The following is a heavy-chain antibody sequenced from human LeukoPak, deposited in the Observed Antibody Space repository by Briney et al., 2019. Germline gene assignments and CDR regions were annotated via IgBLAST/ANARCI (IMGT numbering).Heavy chain of an antibody. CDR2: SRNKPNSYTT. Sequence: GGSLRLSCSASGFTFSDHYMDWVRQPPGKGLEWVGRSRNKPNSYTTEYAASVKGRFTISRDDSKNSLYLQMNSLKTEDTAVYYCARVLTGTGGTFDIRGQGTMVTVSS. V-gene: IGHV3-72*01. CDR3: ARVLTGTGGTFDI. CDR1: GFTFSDHY. D-gene: IGHD1-20*01. J-gene: IGHJ3*02.